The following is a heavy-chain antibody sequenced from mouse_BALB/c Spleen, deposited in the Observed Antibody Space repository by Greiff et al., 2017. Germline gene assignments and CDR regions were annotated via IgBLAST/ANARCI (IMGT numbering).Heavy chain of an antibody. Sequence: EVKLEESGPGLVKPSQSLSLTCTVTGYSITSDYAWNWIRQFPGNKLEWMGYISYSGSTSYNPSLKSRISITRDTSKNQFFLQLNSVTTEDTATYYCASPRYGYYYAMDYWGQGTSVTVSS. D-gene: IGHD1-2*01. CDR2: ISYSGST. CDR1: GYSITSDYA. J-gene: IGHJ4*01. CDR3: ASPRYGYYYAMDY. V-gene: IGHV3-2*02.